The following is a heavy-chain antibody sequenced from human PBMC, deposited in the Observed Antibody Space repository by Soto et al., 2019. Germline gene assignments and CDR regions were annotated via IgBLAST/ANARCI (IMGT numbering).Heavy chain of an antibody. Sequence: PGGSLRLSCAASGLSFSSSAMHWVRQAPGKGLEWVAMISHDGSHEYYGDSVKGRFSVSRDNSHNILHLQMNSLRIEDTAVYFCARNTAHRLFCWWHDPWGQGPSVTASP. V-gene: IGHV3-30-3*01. CDR3: ARNTAHRLFCWWHDP. J-gene: IGHJ5*02. CDR2: ISHDGSHE. CDR1: GLSFSSSA. D-gene: IGHD2-8*02.